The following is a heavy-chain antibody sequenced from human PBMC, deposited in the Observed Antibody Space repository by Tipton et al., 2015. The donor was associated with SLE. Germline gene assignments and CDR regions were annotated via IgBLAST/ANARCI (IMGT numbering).Heavy chain of an antibody. CDR3: AKDFRDQGYFDV. CDR2: FNWKRGSV. V-gene: IGHV3-9*01. CDR1: GIIFDDYV. J-gene: IGHJ4*02. Sequence: LSLTCTTSGIIFDDYVMHWVRQLPGKGLEWVSSFNWKRGSVVYADSVKGRFTVSRDNAGNSLYLEMNSLRPEDTAFYYCAKDFRDQGYFDVWGQGTLVTVSS. D-gene: IGHD2-2*01.